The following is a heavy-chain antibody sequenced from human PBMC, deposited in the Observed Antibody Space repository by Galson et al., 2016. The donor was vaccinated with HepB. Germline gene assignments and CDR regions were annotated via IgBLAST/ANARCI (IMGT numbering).Heavy chain of an antibody. V-gene: IGHV4-61*08. CDR1: SGSVSSGGYY. J-gene: IGHJ6*02. CDR2: IQNPGST. CDR3: ARDEGFYNGMDV. Sequence: ETLSLTCTVSSGSVSSGGYYWSWVRQSPGKGLEWIGYIQNPGSTNYNPSLKGRVTISIDRSKNQFILELTSVTAADTAVYYCARDEGFYNGMDVWGQGTTVTVSS. D-gene: IGHD2/OR15-2a*01.